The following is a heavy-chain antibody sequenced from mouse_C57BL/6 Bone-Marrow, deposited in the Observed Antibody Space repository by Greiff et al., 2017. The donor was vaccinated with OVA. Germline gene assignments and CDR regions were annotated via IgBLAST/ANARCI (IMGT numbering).Heavy chain of an antibody. V-gene: IGHV1-52*01. CDR3: ARDRWLLFAY. D-gene: IGHD2-3*01. CDR1: GYTFTSYW. J-gene: IGHJ3*01. Sequence: QVQLQQPGAELVRPGSSVKLSCKASGYTFTSYWMHWVKQRPIQGLEWIGNIDPSDSETHYNQKFKDKATLTVDKSSSTPYMQLSSLTSEDSAVYYCARDRWLLFAYWGQGTLVTVSA. CDR2: IDPSDSET.